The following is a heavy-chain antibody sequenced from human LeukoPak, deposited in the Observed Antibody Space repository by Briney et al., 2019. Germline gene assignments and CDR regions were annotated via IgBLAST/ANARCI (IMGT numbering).Heavy chain of an antibody. CDR3: ARVNSGSHWYFDL. Sequence: SETLSLTCTVSGGSISSYYWSWIRQPPGKGLEWIGYIYYSGSTNYNPSLKSRVTISVDTSKDQFSLKLTSVTAADTAVYYCARVNSGSHWYFDLWGRGTLVTVSS. D-gene: IGHD3-10*01. J-gene: IGHJ2*01. V-gene: IGHV4-59*01. CDR1: GGSISSYY. CDR2: IYYSGST.